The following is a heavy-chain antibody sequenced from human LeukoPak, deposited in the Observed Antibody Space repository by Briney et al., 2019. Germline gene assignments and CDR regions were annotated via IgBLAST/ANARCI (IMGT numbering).Heavy chain of an antibody. CDR2: ISAYNGNT. J-gene: IGHJ4*02. CDR3: ARDLTGAYYGVFDY. CDR1: GYTFTSYG. V-gene: IGHV1-18*01. D-gene: IGHD4/OR15-4a*01. Sequence: GASVKVSCKASGYTFTSYGISWVRQAPGQGLEWMGWISAYNGNTNYAQKLQGRVTMTRDTSISTAYLELSSLRSDDTAVYYCARDLTGAYYGVFDYWGQGTLLTVSS.